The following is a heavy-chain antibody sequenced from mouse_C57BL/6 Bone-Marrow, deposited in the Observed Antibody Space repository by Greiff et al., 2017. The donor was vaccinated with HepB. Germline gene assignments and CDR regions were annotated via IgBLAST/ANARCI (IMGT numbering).Heavy chain of an antibody. J-gene: IGHJ4*01. CDR1: GFTFTDYY. CDR2: IRNKANGYTT. CDR3: ARYEGRAMDY. V-gene: IGHV7-3*01. Sequence: LKESGGGLVQPGGSLSLSCAASGFTFTDYYMSWVRQPPGKALEWLGFIRNKANGYTTEYSASVKGRFTISRDNSQSILYLQMNALRAEDSATYYCARYEGRAMDYWGQGTSVTVSS.